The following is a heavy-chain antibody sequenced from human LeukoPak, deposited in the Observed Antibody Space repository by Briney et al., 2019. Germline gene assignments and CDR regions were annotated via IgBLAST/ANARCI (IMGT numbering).Heavy chain of an antibody. Sequence: ASVKVSCKASGYTFTSYDINWVRQATGQGLEWMGWMNPNSGNTGYAQKFQGRVTMTRNTSISTAYMELSSLRSEDAAVYYCACSGYYSHDAFDIWGQGTMVTVSS. J-gene: IGHJ3*02. V-gene: IGHV1-8*01. CDR2: MNPNSGNT. CDR1: GYTFTSYD. CDR3: ACSGYYSHDAFDI. D-gene: IGHD3-22*01.